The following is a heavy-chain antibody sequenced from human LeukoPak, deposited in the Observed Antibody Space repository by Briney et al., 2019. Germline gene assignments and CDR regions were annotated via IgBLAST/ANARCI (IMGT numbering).Heavy chain of an antibody. CDR2: ISGSGGST. V-gene: IGHV3-23*01. Sequence: GGTLRLSCAASGFTFSSYAMTWIRQAPGKGLEWVSSISGSGGSTYYADSVKGRFTISRDNSRNMLFLQMNSLRADDTAVYYCAKDLVVGALDYWGQGTLVTVSS. J-gene: IGHJ4*02. CDR1: GFTFSSYA. CDR3: AKDLVVGALDY. D-gene: IGHD1-26*01.